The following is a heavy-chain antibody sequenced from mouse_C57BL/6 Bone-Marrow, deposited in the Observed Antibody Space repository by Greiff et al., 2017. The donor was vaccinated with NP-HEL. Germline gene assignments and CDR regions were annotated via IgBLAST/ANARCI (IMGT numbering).Heavy chain of an antibody. D-gene: IGHD1-1*01. CDR1: GFTFSSYA. V-gene: IGHV5-9-1*02. J-gene: IGHJ2*01. Sequence: EVQRVESGEGLVKPGGSLKLSCAASGFTFSSYAMSWVRQTPEKRLEWVAYISSGGDYIYYADTVKGRFTISRDNARNTLYLQMSSLKSEDTAMYYCTRAYYGSSPGYFDYWGQGTTLTVSS. CDR3: TRAYYGSSPGYFDY. CDR2: ISSGGDYI.